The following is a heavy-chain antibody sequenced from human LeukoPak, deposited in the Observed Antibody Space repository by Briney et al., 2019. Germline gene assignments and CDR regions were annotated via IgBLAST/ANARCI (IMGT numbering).Heavy chain of an antibody. CDR1: GGSFSGYY. D-gene: IGHD3-22*01. J-gene: IGHJ4*02. Sequence: PSETLSLTCAVYGGSFSGYYWSWIRQPPGKGLEWIGEINHSGSTNYNPSLKSRVTISVDTYKNQFSLKLSSVTAADTAVYYCARGRKNYYDSSGPIDYWGQGTLVTVSS. CDR3: ARGRKNYYDSSGPIDY. V-gene: IGHV4-34*01. CDR2: INHSGST.